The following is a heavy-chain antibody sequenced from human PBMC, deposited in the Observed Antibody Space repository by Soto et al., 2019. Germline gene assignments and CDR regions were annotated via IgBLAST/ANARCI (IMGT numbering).Heavy chain of an antibody. D-gene: IGHD5-18*01. J-gene: IGHJ4*02. Sequence: QVQLVQSGAEVKKLGASVKVSCKASGYTFTAYYIHWVRQAPGHGLEWVGWINPNSGDTNYAQRFQGWVTMTGDTSVITAYMDLTRLRSDDTAVSYSASGGYTYGYGLDYWGQGTLVTVAS. CDR2: INPNSGDT. V-gene: IGHV1-2*04. CDR3: ASGGYTYGYGLDY. CDR1: GYTFTAYY.